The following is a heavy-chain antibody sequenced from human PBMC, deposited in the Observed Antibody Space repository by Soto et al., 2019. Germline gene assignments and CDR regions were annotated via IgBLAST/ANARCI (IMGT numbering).Heavy chain of an antibody. CDR1: GFTFSSYA. V-gene: IGHV3-23*01. J-gene: IGHJ2*01. CDR3: AKHMTTVTITGYFDL. CDR2: ISGSGGST. D-gene: IGHD4-17*01. Sequence: EVQLLESGGGLVQPGGSLRLSCAASGFTFSSYAMSWVRQAPGKGMEWVSAISGSGGSTYYADSVKGRFTISRDNSKNKLYLQMNSLRAEDTAVYYCAKHMTTVTITGYFDLWGRGTLVTVSS.